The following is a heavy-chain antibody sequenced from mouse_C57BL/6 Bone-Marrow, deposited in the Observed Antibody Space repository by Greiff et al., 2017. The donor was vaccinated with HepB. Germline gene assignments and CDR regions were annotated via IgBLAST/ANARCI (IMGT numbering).Heavy chain of an antibody. CDR1: GYTFTSYW. CDR3: AREGLDSSGAWFAY. V-gene: IGHV1-69*01. Sequence: QVQLQQPGAELVMPGASVKLSCKASGYTFTSYWMHWVKQRPGQGLEWIGVIDPSDSYTNYNQKFKGKSTLTVDKSSSTAYMQLSSLTSEDSAVYYCAREGLDSSGAWFAYWGQGTLVTVSA. CDR2: IDPSDSYT. D-gene: IGHD3-2*02. J-gene: IGHJ3*01.